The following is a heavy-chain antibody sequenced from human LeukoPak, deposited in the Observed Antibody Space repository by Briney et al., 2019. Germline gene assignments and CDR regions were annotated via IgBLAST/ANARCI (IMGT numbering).Heavy chain of an antibody. CDR1: GFTFSSYS. D-gene: IGHD6-19*01. J-gene: IGHJ4*02. V-gene: IGHV3-21*01. Sequence: GGSLRLSCAASGFTFSSYSMNWVRQAPGKGLEWVSSISSSSSYIYCADSVKGRFTISRDNAKNSLYLQMNSLRAEDTAVYYCARDESGGIAVALWGQGTLVTVSS. CDR3: ARDESGGIAVAL. CDR2: ISSSSSYI.